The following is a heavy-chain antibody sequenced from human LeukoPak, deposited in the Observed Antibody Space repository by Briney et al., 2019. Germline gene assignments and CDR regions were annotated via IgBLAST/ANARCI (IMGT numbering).Heavy chain of an antibody. J-gene: IGHJ4*02. V-gene: IGHV4-39*07. Sequence: SETLSLTCTVSGGSISSSSYFWGWIRQPPGKGLEWIGRFYYSGITYFNPSLKSRVTISVDTSKNQFSLKLSSVAAADTAVYYCARDTGRYSYGFDYWGQGTLVTVSS. D-gene: IGHD5-18*01. CDR1: GGSISSSSYF. CDR2: FYYSGIT. CDR3: ARDTGRYSYGFDY.